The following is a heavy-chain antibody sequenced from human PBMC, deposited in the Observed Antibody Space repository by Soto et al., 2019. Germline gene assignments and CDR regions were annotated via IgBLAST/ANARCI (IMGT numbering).Heavy chain of an antibody. J-gene: IGHJ4*02. D-gene: IGHD3-3*01. CDR2: ISWNSGSI. CDR3: AKDENYDFWSGYYLGFDY. Sequence: EVQLVESGGGLVQPGRSLRLSCAASGFTFDDYAMHWVRQAPGKGLEWVPGISWNSGSIGYADSVKGRFTSSRENAKNSLYLQMNCLRGEDTALYYCAKDENYDFWSGYYLGFDYWGQGTLVTVSS. V-gene: IGHV3-9*01. CDR1: GFTFDDYA.